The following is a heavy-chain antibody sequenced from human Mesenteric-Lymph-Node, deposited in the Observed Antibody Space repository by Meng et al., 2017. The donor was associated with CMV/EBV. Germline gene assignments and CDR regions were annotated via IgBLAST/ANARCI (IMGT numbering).Heavy chain of an antibody. CDR3: TKDISSGWGNFGSGMDV. CDR2: ISWDGGST. CDR1: GFTFDDYT. D-gene: IGHD3-10*01. Sequence: GGSLRLSCAASGFTFDDYTMHWVRQAPGKGLEWVSLISWDGGSTYYADSVKGRFTISRDNSKNSLYLQMNSLRAEDTALYFCTKDISSGWGNFGSGMDVWGRGTTVTVSS. J-gene: IGHJ6*02. V-gene: IGHV3-43*01.